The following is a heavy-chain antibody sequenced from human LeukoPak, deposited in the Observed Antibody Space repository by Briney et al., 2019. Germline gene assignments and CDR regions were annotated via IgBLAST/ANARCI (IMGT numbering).Heavy chain of an antibody. V-gene: IGHV4-38-2*01. CDR1: GYFLGKYYY. D-gene: IGHD3-3*01. CDR3: ARYDARGSASTKFDY. CDR2: IYGRAST. J-gene: IGHJ4*02. Sequence: SDTVSLTCAVSGYFLGKYYYWGWIRQSPGEGLEWIGRIYGRASTSYNPSLMNRDTMSVDTSKNHFSLQLTSVTAADTAVYYCARYDARGSASTKFDYWGPGIQVTVSS.